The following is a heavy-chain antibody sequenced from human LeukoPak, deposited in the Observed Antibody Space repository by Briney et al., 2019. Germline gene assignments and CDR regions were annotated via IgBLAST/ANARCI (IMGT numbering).Heavy chain of an antibody. Sequence: PSVKLSCTASGYTYTGYYMHWVRHAPAQGLEWMGWINPNSGGTNYAHKSHGRLTMTRDTSINTAYTELRRLRSDDPPVFYCAGDTSAHTESWGQGTLVTVSS. J-gene: IGHJ4*02. CDR2: INPNSGGT. CDR3: AGDTSAHTES. D-gene: IGHD5-18*01. CDR1: GYTYTGYY. V-gene: IGHV1-2*02.